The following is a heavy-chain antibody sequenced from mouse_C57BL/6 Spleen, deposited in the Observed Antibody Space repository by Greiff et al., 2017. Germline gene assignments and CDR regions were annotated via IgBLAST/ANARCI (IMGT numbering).Heavy chain of an antibody. CDR3: ARYGNYGYFDV. Sequence: VKLQESGPELVKPGASVKISCKASGYAFSSSWMNWVKQRPGKGLEWIGRICPGDGDTNYNGKFKGKATLTADKSSSTAYMQLSSLTSEDSAVYFCARYGNYGYFDVWGTGTTVTVSS. V-gene: IGHV1-82*01. CDR2: ICPGDGDT. D-gene: IGHD2-1*01. J-gene: IGHJ1*03. CDR1: GYAFSSSW.